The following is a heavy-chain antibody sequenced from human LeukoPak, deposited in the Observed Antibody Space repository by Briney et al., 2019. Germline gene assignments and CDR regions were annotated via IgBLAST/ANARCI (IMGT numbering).Heavy chain of an antibody. V-gene: IGHV4-59*11. CDR2: IYYSGNT. CDR3: ARGGWYLDY. Sequence: ASETLSLTCTVSGGSIISHYWSWIRQPPGKGLKWIGYIYYSGNTNYNPSLKSRVTLSVDTSKNQFSLKLSSLTAADTAVYYCARGGWYLDYWGQGTLVTVSS. J-gene: IGHJ4*02. CDR1: GGSIISHY.